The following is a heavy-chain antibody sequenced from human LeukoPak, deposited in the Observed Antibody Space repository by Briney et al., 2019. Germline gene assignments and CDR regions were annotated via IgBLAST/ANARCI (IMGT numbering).Heavy chain of an antibody. J-gene: IGHJ6*03. CDR2: INPNSGDT. CDR3: ARSSSTSFNYYYYMDV. CDR1: GGTFSSYA. D-gene: IGHD2-2*01. Sequence: ASVKISCKASGGTFSSYAISWVRQAPGQGLEWMGWINPNSGDTNYAQKLQGRVTMTTDTSTSTAYMELRSLRSDDTAVYYCARSSSTSFNYYYYMDVWGKGTTVTVSS. V-gene: IGHV1-18*01.